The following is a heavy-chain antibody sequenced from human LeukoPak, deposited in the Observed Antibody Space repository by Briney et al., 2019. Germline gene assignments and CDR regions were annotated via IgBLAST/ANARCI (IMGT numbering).Heavy chain of an antibody. CDR2: INSNSGGT. CDR3: ARVLVPAGGGVVDY. J-gene: IGHJ4*02. V-gene: IGHV1-2*02. D-gene: IGHD3-16*01. CDR1: GYTFTDYY. Sequence: RASVKVSCTASGYTFTDYYMHWVRQAPGHGLEWMGWINSNSGGTNYAQKFQGRVTMTRDTSISTAYMELSSLRSDDTAVYYCARVLVPAGGGVVDYWGQGTLVTVSS.